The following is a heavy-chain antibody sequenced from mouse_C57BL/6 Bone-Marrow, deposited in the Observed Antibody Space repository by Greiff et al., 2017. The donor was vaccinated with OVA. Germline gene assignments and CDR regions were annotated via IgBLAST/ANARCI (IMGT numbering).Heavy chain of an antibody. V-gene: IGHV5-4*01. Sequence: HLVESGGGLVKPGGSLKLSCAASGFTFGGYAMSWVRQTPERRLGWAATISDGGSNTSYPEHVKGRFTISRDKAKNNRYRQMSHLKAEDTAMYYCAIASDDGYYVGYWGQGTTLTVSS. CDR2: ISDGGSNT. D-gene: IGHD2-3*01. J-gene: IGHJ2*01. CDR3: AIASDDGYYVGY. CDR1: GFTFGGYA.